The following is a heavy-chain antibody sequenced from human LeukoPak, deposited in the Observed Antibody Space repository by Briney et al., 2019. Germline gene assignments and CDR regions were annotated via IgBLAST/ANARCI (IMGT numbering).Heavy chain of an antibody. V-gene: IGHV3-21*01. CDR2: ISSSSSYI. CDR3: ARDPPKLEWELLGDAFDI. J-gene: IGHJ3*02. CDR1: GFTFSSYS. D-gene: IGHD1-26*01. Sequence: GVSLRLSCAASGFTFSSYSMNWVRQAPGNGLEWVSSISSSSSYIYYADSVKGRFTISRDNAKNSLYLQMNSLRAEDTAVYYCARDPPKLEWELLGDAFDIWGQGTMVTVSS.